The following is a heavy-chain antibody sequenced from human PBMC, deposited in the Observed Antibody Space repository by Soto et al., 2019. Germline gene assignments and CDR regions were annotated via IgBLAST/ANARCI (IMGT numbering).Heavy chain of an antibody. CDR1: GYTFTSYG. V-gene: IGHV1-18*01. Sequence: QVHLVQSGAEVKKPGASVKVSCKASGYTFTSYGITWVRQAPGQGLEWMGLISAHNGNTDYAQKLPGRVIVTRDTSTRTAYMELRSLRSDDPAVYYCARGRYGDYWGQGALVTVSS. J-gene: IGHJ4*02. CDR3: ARGRYGDY. CDR2: ISAHNGNT. D-gene: IGHD1-1*01.